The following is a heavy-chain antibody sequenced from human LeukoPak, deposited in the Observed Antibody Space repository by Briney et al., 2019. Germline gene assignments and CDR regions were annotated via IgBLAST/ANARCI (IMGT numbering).Heavy chain of an antibody. CDR2: ISTYNGNT. Sequence: ASVKVSCKASGYTFTSYGISWVRQAPGQGLEWMGWISTYNGNTNYAQKLQGRVTMTTDTSTSTAYMELRSLRSDDTAVYYCAREPYYYDSSGEGSHFDYWGQGTLVTVSS. CDR3: AREPYYYDSSGEGSHFDY. J-gene: IGHJ4*02. D-gene: IGHD3-22*01. CDR1: GYTFTSYG. V-gene: IGHV1-18*01.